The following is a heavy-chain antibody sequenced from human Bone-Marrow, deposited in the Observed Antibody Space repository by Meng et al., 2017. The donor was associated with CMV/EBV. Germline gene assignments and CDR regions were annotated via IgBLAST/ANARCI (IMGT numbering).Heavy chain of an antibody. V-gene: IGHV4-39*01. D-gene: IGHD3-22*01. J-gene: IGHJ3*02. CDR2: IYYSGST. Sequence: SETLSLTCTVSGGSISSSSYYWGWIRQPPGKGLEWIGSIYYSGSTYYNPSLKSRVTISVDTSKNQFSLKLSSVTAADTAVYYCARRAPMTLGPFDIWGQGTMVNVSS. CDR3: ARRAPMTLGPFDI. CDR1: GGSISSSSYY.